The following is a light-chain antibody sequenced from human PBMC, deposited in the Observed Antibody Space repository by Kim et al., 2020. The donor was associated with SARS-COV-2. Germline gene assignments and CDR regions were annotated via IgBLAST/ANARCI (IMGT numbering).Light chain of an antibody. CDR1: QIVSSW. V-gene: IGKV1-5*03. CDR2: EAT. Sequence: ASVGRRVTTTRRTSQIVSSWVAWYQQKPGKPPKLLITEATRLDSGVPSRFSGSGSGTEFPLTINSLQPDDFATYYCLQYNNYRALGQGTKVDIK. CDR3: LQYNNYRA. J-gene: IGKJ1*01.